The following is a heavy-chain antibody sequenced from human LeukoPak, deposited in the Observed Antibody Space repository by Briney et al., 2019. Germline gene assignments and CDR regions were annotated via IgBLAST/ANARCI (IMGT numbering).Heavy chain of an antibody. D-gene: IGHD3-10*01. CDR2: IIPILGIA. V-gene: IGHV1-69*04. J-gene: IGHJ4*02. CDR3: ARAGYGSGSYVPDY. Sequence: SSVKVSCKASGGTFSSYAISWVRQAPRQGLEWMGRIIPILGIANYAQKFQGRVTITADKSTSTAYMELSSLRSEDTAVYYCARAGYGSGSYVPDYWGQGTLVTVSS. CDR1: GGTFSSYA.